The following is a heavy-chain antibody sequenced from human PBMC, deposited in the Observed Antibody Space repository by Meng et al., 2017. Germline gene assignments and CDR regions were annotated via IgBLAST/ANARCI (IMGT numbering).Heavy chain of an antibody. Sequence: GESLKISCAVSGFTFTKGWVHWVRQAPGKGLEWVGRIWSKTDGATADYAAPAQGRFTIPTDDSENTLYLQMSSLKIEDTAVYYCLKYNIGWAWGQGTLVTVSS. D-gene: IGHD6-19*01. CDR2: IWSKTDGATA. J-gene: IGHJ5*02. CDR1: GFTFTKGW. V-gene: IGHV3-15*01. CDR3: LKYNIGWA.